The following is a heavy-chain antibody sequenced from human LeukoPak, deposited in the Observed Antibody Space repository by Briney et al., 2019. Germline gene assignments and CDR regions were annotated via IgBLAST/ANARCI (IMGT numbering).Heavy chain of an antibody. CDR3: ARGADYCSGGSCYSNWFDP. CDR1: GYTFTSYD. CDR2: MNPNSGNT. D-gene: IGHD2-15*01. V-gene: IGHV1-8*01. Sequence: ASVTVSCKASGYTFTSYDINWVRQATGQGLEWMGWMNPNSGNTAYAQKFQGRVTMTRNTSISTAYMELSSLRSEDTAVYYCARGADYCSGGSCYSNWFDPWGQGTLVTVSS. J-gene: IGHJ5*02.